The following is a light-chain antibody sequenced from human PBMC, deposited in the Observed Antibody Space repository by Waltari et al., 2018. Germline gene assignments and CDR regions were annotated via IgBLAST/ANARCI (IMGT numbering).Light chain of an antibody. Sequence: QSVLTQPPSVSEAPRQRVTISCSGNSSNIGNNAVNWYQQLPGKAPKLPIYSDDLRSSGVSDRFSGSRSGTSAALAISGLQSEDEADYYCSAWDESLNGVVFGGGTKLTVL. CDR3: SAWDESLNGVV. CDR2: SDD. V-gene: IGLV1-36*01. CDR1: SSNIGNNA. J-gene: IGLJ2*01.